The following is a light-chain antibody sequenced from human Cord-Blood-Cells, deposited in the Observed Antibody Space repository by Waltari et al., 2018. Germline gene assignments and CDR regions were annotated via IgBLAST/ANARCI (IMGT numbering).Light chain of an antibody. CDR3: SSYTSSSTVV. J-gene: IGLJ2*01. Sequence: QSALTQPASVSGSPGQSITISCTGTSRAVGGYTYVSWYQQHPGKAPKLMIYDVSNRPSGVSNRFSGSKSGNTASLTISGLQAEDEADYYCSSYTSSSTVVFGGGTKLTVL. CDR2: DVS. V-gene: IGLV2-14*01. CDR1: SRAVGGYTY.